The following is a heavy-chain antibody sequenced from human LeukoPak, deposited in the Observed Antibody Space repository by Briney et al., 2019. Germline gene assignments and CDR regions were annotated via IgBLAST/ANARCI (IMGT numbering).Heavy chain of an antibody. J-gene: IGHJ5*02. D-gene: IGHD2-15*01. CDR1: GYTFTGYY. CDR3: ARGRYCGGGSCYLTGFDP. Sequence: ASVKVSCKASGYTFTGYYMHWVRQAPGQGLEWMGWINPNSGGTNYAQKFQGRVTMTRDTSISTAYMELSRLRSDDTAVYYCARGRYCGGGSCYLTGFDPWGQGTLVTVSS. CDR2: INPNSGGT. V-gene: IGHV1-2*02.